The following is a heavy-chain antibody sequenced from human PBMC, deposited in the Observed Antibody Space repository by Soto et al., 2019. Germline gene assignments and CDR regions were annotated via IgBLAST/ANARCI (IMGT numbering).Heavy chain of an antibody. J-gene: IGHJ5*02. Sequence: PSQTLSPTCTLSGGSVSSGSYYWSWIRQPPGRGLEWIGYIYYSGSTNYNPSPKSRVTISVDTSKNQFSLKLSSVTAADTAVYYCAREGQSERRYNRFDPWGQGTLVTASS. V-gene: IGHV4-61*01. D-gene: IGHD1-1*01. CDR2: IYYSGST. CDR3: AREGQSERRYNRFDP. CDR1: GGSVSSGSYY.